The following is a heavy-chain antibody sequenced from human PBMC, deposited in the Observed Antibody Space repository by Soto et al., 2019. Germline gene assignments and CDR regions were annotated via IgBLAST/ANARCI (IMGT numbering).Heavy chain of an antibody. Sequence: PWRSKRLSWAASEFTFISFSIHCISQNKGKGLEWVSSISSSSSYIYYADSVKGRFTISRDNAKNSLYLQMNSLRAEDTAVYYCARGVGIAVAGTVSFDYWGQGTLVTVSS. J-gene: IGHJ4*02. D-gene: IGHD6-19*01. CDR2: ISSSSSYI. V-gene: IGHV3-21*01. CDR3: ARGVGIAVAGTVSFDY. CDR1: EFTFISFS.